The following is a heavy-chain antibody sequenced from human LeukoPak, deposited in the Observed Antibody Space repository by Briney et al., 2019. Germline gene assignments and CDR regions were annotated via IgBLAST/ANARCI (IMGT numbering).Heavy chain of an antibody. CDR3: ARETPVVGATR. D-gene: IGHD1-26*01. Sequence: SETLSLTCTVSGGSTSGYFWSWIRQPAGKVLEWIGRIYSSGINNYNPSLKGRVTMSLDTSKNHLSLNLSSVTAADTAVYYCARETPVVGATRWGQGTLVTVSS. CDR2: IYSSGIN. CDR1: GGSTSGYF. V-gene: IGHV4-4*07. J-gene: IGHJ4*02.